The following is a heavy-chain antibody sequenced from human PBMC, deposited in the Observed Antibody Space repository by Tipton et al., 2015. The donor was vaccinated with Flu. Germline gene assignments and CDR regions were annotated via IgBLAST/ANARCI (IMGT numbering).Heavy chain of an antibody. J-gene: IGHJ3*01. Sequence: GSLRLSCAASGFTFDAYWMHWVRQAPGKGLEWVANINQDGSEKYFLDSVKGRFSISRDNAKNSVYLQMNGLRAEDTAVYYCGRALGGAAALWGQGTMVTVSS. CDR1: GFTFDAYW. CDR2: INQDGSEK. CDR3: GRALGGAAAL. V-gene: IGHV3-7*03. D-gene: IGHD6-25*01.